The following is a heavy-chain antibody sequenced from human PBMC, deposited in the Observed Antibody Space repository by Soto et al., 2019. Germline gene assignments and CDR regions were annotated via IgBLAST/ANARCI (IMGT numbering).Heavy chain of an antibody. CDR1: GFTVSNNY. J-gene: IGHJ5*02. V-gene: IGHV3-66*01. CDR2: IYSGGST. Sequence: GGSLRLSCAASGFTVSNNYINWVRQAPGKGLEWVSVIYSGGSTYYADSVKGRFTISRDNSKNTLYLQMNSLRAEDTAVYYCARGGPPTSNWFDPWGRGTLVTVSS. D-gene: IGHD1-26*01. CDR3: ARGGPPTSNWFDP.